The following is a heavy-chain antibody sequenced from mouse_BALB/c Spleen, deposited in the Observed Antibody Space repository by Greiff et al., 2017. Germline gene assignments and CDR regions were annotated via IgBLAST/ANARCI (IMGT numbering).Heavy chain of an antibody. CDR2: ISSGGSYT. J-gene: IGHJ3*01. Sequence: EVQGVESGGGLVKPGGSLKLSCAASGFTFSSYAMSWVRQSPEKRLEWVAEISSGGSYTYYPDTVTGRFTISRDNAKNTLYLEMSSLRSEDTAMYYCAREGGYDGYYFFAYWGQGTLVTVSA. CDR1: GFTFSSYA. CDR3: AREGGYDGYYFFAY. V-gene: IGHV5-9-4*01. D-gene: IGHD2-3*01.